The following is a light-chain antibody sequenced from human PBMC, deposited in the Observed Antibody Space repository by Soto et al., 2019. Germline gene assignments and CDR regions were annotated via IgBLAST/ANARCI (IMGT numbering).Light chain of an antibody. Sequence: QSVLTQPPSASGTPGQRVTISCSGSSSNIGSNTVNWYQQLPGTAPKLLIYSNNQRPSGVPDRFSGSKSGTSASLAISGLQSEDEAHYYSAAWDDSLNGVVFGGGTKLTVL. J-gene: IGLJ2*01. V-gene: IGLV1-44*01. CDR1: SSNIGSNT. CDR2: SNN. CDR3: AAWDDSLNGVV.